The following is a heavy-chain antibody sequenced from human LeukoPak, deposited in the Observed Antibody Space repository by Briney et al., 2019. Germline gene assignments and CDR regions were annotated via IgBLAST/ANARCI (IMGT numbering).Heavy chain of an antibody. CDR2: IYTSGST. Sequence: SETLSLTCTVSGGSISSGSYYWSWIRQPAGKGLEWIGRIYTSGSTNYNPSLKSRVTISVDTSKNQFSLKLSSVTAADTAVCYCARVPYYYDSSGYPSWFDPWGQGTLVTVSS. CDR3: ARVPYYYDSSGYPSWFDP. V-gene: IGHV4-61*02. CDR1: GGSISSGSYY. D-gene: IGHD3-22*01. J-gene: IGHJ5*02.